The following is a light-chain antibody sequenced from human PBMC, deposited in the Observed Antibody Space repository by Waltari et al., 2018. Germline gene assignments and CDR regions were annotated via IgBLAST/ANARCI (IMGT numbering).Light chain of an antibody. Sequence: EIVLTQSPCTLSLSPGERATLSCRASQGVGKYLAWYQQRPGQAPRLLLYHASIRATGIPDRFSGSGSGTDFSLTISRLEPEDFAVYYCQKYDFLPATFGQGTTVEIK. CDR2: HAS. CDR1: QGVGKY. J-gene: IGKJ1*01. V-gene: IGKV3-20*01. CDR3: QKYDFLPAT.